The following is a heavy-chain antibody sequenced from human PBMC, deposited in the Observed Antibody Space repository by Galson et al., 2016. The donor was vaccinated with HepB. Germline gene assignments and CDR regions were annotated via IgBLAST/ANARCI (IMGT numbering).Heavy chain of an antibody. CDR1: GFTFSSYY. CDR3: ARDPSYYSGMDV. Sequence: SLRLSCAASGFTFSSYYMHWVRQAPRKGLVWVSRINRDESSTSYADYVKGRFTISRDNAKNTLYLQMNSLRAEDTAVYYCARDPSYYSGMDVWGQGTTVTVSS. J-gene: IGHJ6*02. CDR2: INRDESST. V-gene: IGHV3-74*01.